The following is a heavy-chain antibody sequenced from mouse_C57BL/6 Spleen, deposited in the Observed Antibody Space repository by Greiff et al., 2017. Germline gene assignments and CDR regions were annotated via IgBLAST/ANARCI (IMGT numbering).Heavy chain of an antibody. CDR1: GYTFTDYY. D-gene: IGHD1-1*01. J-gene: IGHJ2*01. CDR3: ARSDYYGCSYVSY. CDR2: IGPGSGST. V-gene: IGHV1-77*01. Sequence: QVQLQQSGAELVKPGASVQISCKASGYTFTDYYINWVKQRPGQGLEWIGKIGPGSGSTYYNEKFKGKATTTADKSTSTAYMRLSSLTSEDSAVYFCARSDYYGCSYVSYWGQGTTRTVSS.